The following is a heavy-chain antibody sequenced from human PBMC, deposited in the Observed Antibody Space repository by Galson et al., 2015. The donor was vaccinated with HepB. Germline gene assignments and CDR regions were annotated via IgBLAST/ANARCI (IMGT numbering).Heavy chain of an antibody. CDR1: GFTFSTYW. V-gene: IGHV3-7*01. J-gene: IGHJ4*02. CDR2: IKQDGHDK. D-gene: IGHD1-26*01. Sequence: SLRLSCAASGFTFSTYWMSWVRQAPGKGLEWVANIKQDGHDKYYVDSVKGRFTISRDNAKNSLYLQMNSLRAEDTAVYYCARRSGGYFDVILGQFDYWGQGTLVTVSS. CDR3: ARRSGGYFDVILGQFDY.